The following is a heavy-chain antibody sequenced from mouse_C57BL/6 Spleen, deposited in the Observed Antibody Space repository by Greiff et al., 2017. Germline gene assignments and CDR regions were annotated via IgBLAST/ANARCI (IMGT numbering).Heavy chain of an antibody. J-gene: IGHJ1*03. Sequence: VQLQQSGPELVKPGASVKIPCKASGYTFTDYNMDWVKQSHGKSLEWIGDINPNNGGTIYNQKFKGKATLTVDKSSSTAYMELRSLTSEDTAVYYGARLGDCDAHWYFDVWGTGTTVTVSS. V-gene: IGHV1-18*01. D-gene: IGHD2-4*01. CDR1: GYTFTDYN. CDR3: ARLGDCDAHWYFDV. CDR2: INPNNGGT.